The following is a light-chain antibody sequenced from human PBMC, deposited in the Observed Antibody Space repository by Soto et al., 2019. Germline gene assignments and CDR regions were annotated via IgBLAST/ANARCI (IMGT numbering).Light chain of an antibody. J-gene: IGKJ1*01. Sequence: AIQMTQSPSSLSASVGDRVTITCRASQGIRNDLGWYQQKPGKAPKLLIYDTSTLQSGVPSRFSGSGSGTDFTLTLSSLQPEDFASYYCLQDCNFPLTFGQGTKVEIK. CDR1: QGIRND. V-gene: IGKV1-6*01. CDR2: DTS. CDR3: LQDCNFPLT.